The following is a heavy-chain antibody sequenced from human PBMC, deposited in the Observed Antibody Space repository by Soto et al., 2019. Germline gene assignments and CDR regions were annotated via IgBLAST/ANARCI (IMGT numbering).Heavy chain of an antibody. D-gene: IGHD3-10*01. CDR3: ARDPSRGSGSPHFNWFDP. CDR1: GGTFTSYT. J-gene: IGHJ5*02. Sequence: QVQLVQSGAEVKKPGSSVKVSCKASGGTFTSYTISWVRQAPGQGLEWMGRTIPILDIANYAPKFQGRVTITADTSTSTAYMELRSLRSEDTAVYYCARDPSRGSGSPHFNWFDPWGQGTLVTVSS. CDR2: TIPILDIA. V-gene: IGHV1-69*08.